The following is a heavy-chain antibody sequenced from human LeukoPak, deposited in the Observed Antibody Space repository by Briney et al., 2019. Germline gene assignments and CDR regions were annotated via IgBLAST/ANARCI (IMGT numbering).Heavy chain of an antibody. V-gene: IGHV1-2*04. CDR1: GYTFTGYY. CDR2: INPNSGGT. D-gene: IGHD1-26*01. J-gene: IGHJ4*02. CDR3: ASDSIVGAMDY. Sequence: VASVKVSCKASGYTFTGYYTHWVRQAPGQGLEWMGWINPNSGGTNYAQKFQGWVTMTRDTSISTAYMELSRLRSDDTAVYYCASDSIVGAMDYWGQGTLVTVSS.